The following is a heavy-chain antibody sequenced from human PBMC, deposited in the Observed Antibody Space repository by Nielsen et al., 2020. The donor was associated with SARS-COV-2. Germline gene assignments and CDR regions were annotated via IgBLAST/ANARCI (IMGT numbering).Heavy chain of an antibody. Sequence: SETLSLTCTVSGGSISSSSYYWSWIRQHPGKGLEWIGYIYHSGSADYSPSLKSRVNISVDTSKNQFSLKLSSVTAADTAVYYCARYFGTYYYDSSGYDAFDIWGQGTMVTVS. CDR3: ARYFGTYYYDSSGYDAFDI. CDR2: IYHSGSA. CDR1: GGSISSSSYY. D-gene: IGHD3-22*01. V-gene: IGHV4-31*03. J-gene: IGHJ3*02.